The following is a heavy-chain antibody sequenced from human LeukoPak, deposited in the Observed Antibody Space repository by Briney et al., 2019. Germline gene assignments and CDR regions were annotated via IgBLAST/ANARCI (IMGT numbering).Heavy chain of an antibody. J-gene: IGHJ4*02. CDR3: ARDRSGSYYFFDY. Sequence: ASVKLSCKASGYTFTIYYMHWVRQAPGQGLEWVGIINPSGGSTSYAQKFQGRVTMTRDTSTSTVYMELSSLRSEDTAVYYCARDRSGSYYFFDYWGQGTLVTVSS. V-gene: IGHV1-46*01. CDR1: GYTFTIYY. D-gene: IGHD1-26*01. CDR2: INPSGGST.